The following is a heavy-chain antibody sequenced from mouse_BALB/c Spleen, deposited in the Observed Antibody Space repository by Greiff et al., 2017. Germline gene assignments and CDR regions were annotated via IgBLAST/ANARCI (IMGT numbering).Heavy chain of an antibody. D-gene: IGHD2-14*01. CDR1: GYTFTSYT. CDR2: INPSSGYT. J-gene: IGHJ2*01. CDR3: ARDETGYRYIDY. Sequence: QVHVKQSGAELARPGASVKMSCKASGYTFTSYTMHWVKQRPGQGLEWIGYINPSSGYTNYNQKFKDKATLTADKSSSTAYMQLSSLTSEDSAVYYCARDETGYRYIDYWGQGTTLTVSS. V-gene: IGHV1-4*01.